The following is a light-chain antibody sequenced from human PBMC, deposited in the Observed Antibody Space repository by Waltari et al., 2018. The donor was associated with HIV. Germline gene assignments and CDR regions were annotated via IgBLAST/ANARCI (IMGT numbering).Light chain of an antibody. Sequence: QLVLTQSPSASAYLGASVKHTCTLSSGHSSYAITWHQQQPEKGPRYLMKLNSDGSHSKGDGIPDRFSGSSSGAERYLTISSLQSEDEADYYCQTWGTGIRVFGGGTKLTVL. J-gene: IGLJ2*01. CDR3: QTWGTGIRV. V-gene: IGLV4-69*01. CDR1: SGHSSYA. CDR2: LNSDGSH.